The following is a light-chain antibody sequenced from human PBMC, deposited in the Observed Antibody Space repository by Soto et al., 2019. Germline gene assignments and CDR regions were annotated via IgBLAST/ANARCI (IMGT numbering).Light chain of an antibody. V-gene: IGKV1-33*01. CDR3: QQYDNPPPFT. Sequence: DIQMTQSPSSLSASVGDRVTITCQASQDISNYLNWYQQKPGKAPKLLIYDASNLETGVPSRFSGSGSGTDFPFTISSLQPEDIATYYCQQYDNPPPFTFGPGTKVDIK. J-gene: IGKJ3*01. CDR2: DAS. CDR1: QDISNY.